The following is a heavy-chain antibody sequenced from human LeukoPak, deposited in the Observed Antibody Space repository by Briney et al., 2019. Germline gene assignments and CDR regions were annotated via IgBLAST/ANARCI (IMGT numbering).Heavy chain of an antibody. J-gene: IGHJ4*02. CDR2: IGTAGDT. CDR1: GFTFSRYD. Sequence: GGSLRLSCAASGFTFSRYDMHWVRQTPGKGLEWVSLIGTAGDTYYPGSVKGRFTISRENAKNSLYLQMNSLRAGDTAVYYCARDSSGWGLDHWSQGTLVTVSS. V-gene: IGHV3-13*01. D-gene: IGHD6-19*01. CDR3: ARDSSGWGLDH.